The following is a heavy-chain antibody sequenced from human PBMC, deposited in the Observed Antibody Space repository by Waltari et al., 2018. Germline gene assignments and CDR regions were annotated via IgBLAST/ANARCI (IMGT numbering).Heavy chain of an antibody. CDR1: GDFMSSTYW. CDR3: GRDRGRGLYLDS. D-gene: IGHD2-15*01. Sequence: QLQQSGPGLVKPSGTLSLPCSVAGDFMSSTYWWRWVRQSPGKGLEWIGQVHGSGKTNYNPSFASRVSVTLHTSANQFSLRVTSATAADTAVYYCGRDRGRGLYLDSWGQGTLVTVSP. CDR2: VHGSGKT. J-gene: IGHJ4*02. V-gene: IGHV4-4*02.